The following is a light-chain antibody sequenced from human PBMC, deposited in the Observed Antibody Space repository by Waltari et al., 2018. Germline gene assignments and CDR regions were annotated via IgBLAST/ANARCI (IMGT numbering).Light chain of an antibody. CDR2: GAS. CDR1: QRVSSS. J-gene: IGKJ4*01. Sequence: EIVMTQSPATLSVSPGERATLSCRASQRVSSSLAWYQQKPGQAPRLLISGASTRATIIPDRFRGTGSGTEFTLTISSMQSEDFAVYYCQQYNSWPLTFGGGTKVEIK. V-gene: IGKV3-15*01. CDR3: QQYNSWPLT.